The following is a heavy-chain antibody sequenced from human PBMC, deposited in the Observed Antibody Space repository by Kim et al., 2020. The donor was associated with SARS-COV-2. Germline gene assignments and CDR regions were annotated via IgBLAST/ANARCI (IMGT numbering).Heavy chain of an antibody. J-gene: IGHJ4*02. Sequence: GGSLRLSCAASGFTFNNYAMSWVRQAPGKGLEWVSGISASGGTTYYADFVKGRFTISRDNSKNMLYLQMNSLRAEDTALYYCAKKYYDILTAYSNWGQGMLVTVSS. V-gene: IGHV3-23*01. D-gene: IGHD3-9*01. CDR3: AKKYYDILTAYSN. CDR1: GFTFNNYA. CDR2: ISASGGTT.